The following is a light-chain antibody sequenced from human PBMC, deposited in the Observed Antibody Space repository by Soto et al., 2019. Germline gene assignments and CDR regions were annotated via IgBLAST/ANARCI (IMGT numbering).Light chain of an antibody. CDR2: GAS. V-gene: IGKV3-15*01. Sequence: EIVLTQSPGTLSLSPGERATLSCRASQSLSNNYLAWYQQKPGQAPRLLIYGASTRATGIPARFSGSGSGTEFTLTISSLQSEDFAVYYCQQYNNWWTFGQGTKVDIK. J-gene: IGKJ1*01. CDR3: QQYNNWWT. CDR1: QSLSNN.